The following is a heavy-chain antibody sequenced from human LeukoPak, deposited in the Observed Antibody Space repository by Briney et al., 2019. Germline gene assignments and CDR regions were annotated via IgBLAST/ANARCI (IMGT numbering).Heavy chain of an antibody. CDR3: ARNLFYDFWSGYWSYFDY. Sequence: ASVKVSCKASGYTFTSYGISWVRQAPGQGLEWMGWISAYNGNTNYAQKLQARVTLTRDTSTSTVYMELSSLRSEDTAVYYCARNLFYDFWSGYWSYFDYWGQGTLVTVSS. V-gene: IGHV1-18*01. CDR1: GYTFTSYG. J-gene: IGHJ4*02. CDR2: ISAYNGNT. D-gene: IGHD3-3*01.